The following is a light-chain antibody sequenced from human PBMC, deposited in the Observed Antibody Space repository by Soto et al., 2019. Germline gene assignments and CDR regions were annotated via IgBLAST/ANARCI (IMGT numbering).Light chain of an antibody. Sequence: DIQMTQSPSSLSASVGDRVTITCRASQDISVYLAWYQQKPGKVPKLLIYSASTLQSGVPSRFSGSGSGTEFTLTNSSLQPEDVATYYCQKFNTAPLTFGQGTRLEIK. CDR3: QKFNTAPLT. CDR1: QDISVY. CDR2: SAS. J-gene: IGKJ5*01. V-gene: IGKV1-27*01.